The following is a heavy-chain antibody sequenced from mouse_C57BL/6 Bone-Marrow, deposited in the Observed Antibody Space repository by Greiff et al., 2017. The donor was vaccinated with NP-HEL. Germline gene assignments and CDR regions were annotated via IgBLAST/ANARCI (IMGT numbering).Heavy chain of an antibody. CDR1: GYTFTDYY. D-gene: IGHD2-3*01. Sequence: EVQLQQSGPELVKPGASVKISCKASGYTFTDYYMNWVKQSHGKSLEWIGDINPNNGGTSYNQKFKGKATLTVDTSSSTAYMELSSLTSEDSAVYYCARPFYDGYYVFFAYWGQGTLVTVSA. V-gene: IGHV1-26*01. CDR3: ARPFYDGYYVFFAY. J-gene: IGHJ3*01. CDR2: INPNNGGT.